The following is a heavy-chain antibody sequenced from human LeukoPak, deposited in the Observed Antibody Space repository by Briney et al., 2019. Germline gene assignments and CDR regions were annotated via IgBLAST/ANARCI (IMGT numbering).Heavy chain of an antibody. D-gene: IGHD3-10*01. CDR1: GYTFTSYP. J-gene: IGHJ4*02. V-gene: IGHV1-18*01. CDR2: ISVYNSNT. Sequence: ASVKVSCKASGYTFTSYPISWVRQAPGQGLEWMGWISVYNSNTKYAQKLQGRVTMTTDRSTSTAYMELRSLRSDDTAVYYCARAAGYGSGTYRQYYFDYWGQGTLVTVSS. CDR3: ARAAGYGSGTYRQYYFDY.